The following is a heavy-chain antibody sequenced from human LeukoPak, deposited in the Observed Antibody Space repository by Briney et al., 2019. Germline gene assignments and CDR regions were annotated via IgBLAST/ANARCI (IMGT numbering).Heavy chain of an antibody. CDR2: ISWNGVST. J-gene: IGHJ4*02. Sequence: QSGGSLRLSCAASGFTFNGYTMHWVRQAPGKGLEWVSLISWNGVSTYHADSVKGRFTISRDNSKNSLYLQMNSLRTEDTALHYCARDLHGGIDYWGQGTLVTVSS. CDR3: ARDLHGGIDY. V-gene: IGHV3-43*01. CDR1: GFTFNGYT.